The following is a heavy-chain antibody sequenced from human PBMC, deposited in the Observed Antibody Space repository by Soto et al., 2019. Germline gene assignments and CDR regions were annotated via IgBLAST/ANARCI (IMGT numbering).Heavy chain of an antibody. CDR2: VYYTATT. J-gene: IGHJ1*01. CDR1: RDSINEYY. Sequence: SETLSLTCTVSRDSINEYYWSWIRQPPGKGLEWIGYVYYTATTNYNPSLRSRATISVDTSKNQFSLRLSSVTAADTAMYYCARAEYSGTVVAHWGQGTRVTVSS. D-gene: IGHD1-26*01. CDR3: ARAEYSGTVVAH. V-gene: IGHV4-59*01.